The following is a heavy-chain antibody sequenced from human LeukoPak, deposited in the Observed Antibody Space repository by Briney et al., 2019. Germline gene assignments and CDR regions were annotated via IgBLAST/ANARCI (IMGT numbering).Heavy chain of an antibody. CDR1: GFTFSSYA. Sequence: GGSLRLSCAASGFTFSSYAMHWVRQAPGKGLEWGAVISYDGSNKYYADSVKGRFTSSRDNAKNSLYLQMNSLRAEDTAVYYCARERYGMDVWGQGTTVTVSS. CDR3: ARERYGMDV. CDR2: ISYDGSNK. J-gene: IGHJ6*02. V-gene: IGHV3-30-3*01.